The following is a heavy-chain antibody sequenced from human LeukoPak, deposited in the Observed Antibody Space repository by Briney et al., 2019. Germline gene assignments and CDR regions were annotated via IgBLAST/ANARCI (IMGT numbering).Heavy chain of an antibody. Sequence: GGSLRLSCAASGFTFSSYAMSWVRQAPGKGLEWVSAISGSGGSTYYADSVKVRFTISRDNSKNTLYLQMNSLRAEDTAVYYCAKSPVRGGYYYYGIDVWGQGTTVTVSS. V-gene: IGHV3-23*01. CDR3: AKSPVRGGYYYYGIDV. CDR2: ISGSGGST. J-gene: IGHJ6*02. D-gene: IGHD3-10*01. CDR1: GFTFSSYA.